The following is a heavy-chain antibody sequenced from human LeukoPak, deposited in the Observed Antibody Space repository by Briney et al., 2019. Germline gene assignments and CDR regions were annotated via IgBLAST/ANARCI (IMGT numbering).Heavy chain of an antibody. J-gene: IGHJ4*02. D-gene: IGHD3-22*01. V-gene: IGHV1-69*13. Sequence: SVKVSCKASGGTFSSYAISWVRQAPGQGLEWMGGIIPIFGTANYAQKFQGRVTITADESTSTAYMELSSLRSEDTAVYYCARATRYYDSSGYPTLATYYFDYWGQGTLVTVSS. CDR3: ARATRYYDSSGYPTLATYYFDY. CDR1: GGTFSSYA. CDR2: IIPIFGTA.